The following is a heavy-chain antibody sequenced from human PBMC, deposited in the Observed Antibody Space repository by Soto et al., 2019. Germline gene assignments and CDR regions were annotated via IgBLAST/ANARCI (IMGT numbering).Heavy chain of an antibody. J-gene: IGHJ2*01. CDR3: AADFGGAHQGYFDL. Sequence: EVQLLESGGGLVQPGGSLRLSCAASGFSFSNFGMTWVRQAPGKGLEWVSGISGSGGSTYYADSVKGRFTISRDNSKNTLYLQMNSLRAEDTAIYYCAADFGGAHQGYFDLWGRGTLVTVSS. CDR2: ISGSGGST. CDR1: GFSFSNFG. V-gene: IGHV3-23*01. D-gene: IGHD3-16*01.